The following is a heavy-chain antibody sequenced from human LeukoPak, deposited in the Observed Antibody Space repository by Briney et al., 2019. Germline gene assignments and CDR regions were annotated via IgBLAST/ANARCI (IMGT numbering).Heavy chain of an antibody. CDR3: ARGLGSGWYYDAFDI. J-gene: IGHJ3*02. D-gene: IGHD6-19*01. CDR2: ISSSSSYI. CDR1: GFTFSSYS. Sequence: PGGSLRLSCAASGFTFSSYSINWVRQTPGKGLYWVSSISSSSSYIYYADSVKGRFTISRDNAKNSLYLQMNSLRAEDTAVYYCARGLGSGWYYDAFDIWGQGAMVTVSS. V-gene: IGHV3-21*01.